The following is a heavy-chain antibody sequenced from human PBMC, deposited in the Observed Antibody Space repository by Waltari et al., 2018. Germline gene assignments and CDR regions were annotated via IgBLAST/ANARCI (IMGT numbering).Heavy chain of an antibody. CDR1: GLIFSNCG. CDR2: IKQDGSEK. CDR3: TRGGRDSSWYWRD. V-gene: IGHV3-7*01. D-gene: IGHD6-13*01. Sequence: EVQLVESGGGLAQPGGSLGLSCAASGLIFSNCGMTWVRQASGKGPEWVANIKQDGSEKYYMDSVKGRFTISRDNAKNSLYLQMNNLRVEDTAVYYCTRGGRDSSWYWRDWGQGTLVTVSS. J-gene: IGHJ4*02.